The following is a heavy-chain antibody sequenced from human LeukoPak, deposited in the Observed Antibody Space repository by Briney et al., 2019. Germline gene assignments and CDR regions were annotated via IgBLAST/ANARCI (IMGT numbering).Heavy chain of an antibody. V-gene: IGHV5-51*01. CDR1: GYSFTNYW. CDR3: ARGRGLVRGAYYFDY. Sequence: GESLKISCKGSGYSFTNYWIAWVRQMPGKGLEWMGIIYPGDSDSRYSPSFQGQVTISVDKSISTAYLQWSSLKASDTAVYYCARGRGLVRGAYYFDYWGQGTLVTVSS. D-gene: IGHD3-10*01. CDR2: IYPGDSDS. J-gene: IGHJ4*02.